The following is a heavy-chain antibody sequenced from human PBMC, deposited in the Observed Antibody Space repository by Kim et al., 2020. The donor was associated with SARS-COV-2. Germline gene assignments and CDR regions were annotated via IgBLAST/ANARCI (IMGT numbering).Heavy chain of an antibody. CDR3: ASSAVGYYYGMDV. J-gene: IGHJ6*02. Sequence: CADAVKGRFTISRDNSKNTLYLQMNSLRAEDTAVYYCASSAVGYYYGMDVWGQGTTVTVSS. D-gene: IGHD2-15*01. V-gene: IGHV3-23*01.